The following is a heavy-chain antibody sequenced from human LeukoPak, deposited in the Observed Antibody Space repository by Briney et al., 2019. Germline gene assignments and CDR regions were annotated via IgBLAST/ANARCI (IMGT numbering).Heavy chain of an antibody. Sequence: SETLSLTCTVSGASISSSYWSWIRQPPGMGLEWIGEINHSGSTKYNPSLKRRVTISVDTSKNQFSLKLSSVTAADTAVYYCARDWMVRGVIGYWGQGTPVTVSS. V-gene: IGHV4-34*01. J-gene: IGHJ4*02. CDR3: ARDWMVRGVIGY. CDR1: GASISSSY. CDR2: INHSGST. D-gene: IGHD3-10*01.